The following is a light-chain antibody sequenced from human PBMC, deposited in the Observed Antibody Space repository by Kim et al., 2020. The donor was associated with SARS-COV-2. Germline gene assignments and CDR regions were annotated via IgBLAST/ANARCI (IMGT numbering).Light chain of an antibody. CDR2: AAS. Sequence: DIQMTQSPSSVSASVGDRVTITCRASQDISSWLAWYQQKPGKAPKLLIYAASGLQNGVPSRFSGSASGTDFTLTINNLQPEDFATYYCQQAASFPLTFGGGTKVDIK. CDR3: QQAASFPLT. J-gene: IGKJ4*01. CDR1: QDISSW. V-gene: IGKV1-12*01.